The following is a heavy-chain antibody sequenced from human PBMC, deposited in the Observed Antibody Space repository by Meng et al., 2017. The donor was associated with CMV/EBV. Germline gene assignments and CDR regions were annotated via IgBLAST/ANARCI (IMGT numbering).Heavy chain of an antibody. D-gene: IGHD2-2*01. V-gene: IGHV3-11*04. CDR3: ARDNIVVVPAATDYYYGMDV. Sequence: GESLKISCAASGFTFSDYYMSWIRQAPGKGLEWVSYISSSGSTIYYADSVKGRFTISRDNAKNSLYLQMNSLRAEDTAMYYCARDNIVVVPAATDYYYGMDVWGQGTTVTVSS. CDR2: ISSSGSTI. CDR1: GFTFSDYY. J-gene: IGHJ6*02.